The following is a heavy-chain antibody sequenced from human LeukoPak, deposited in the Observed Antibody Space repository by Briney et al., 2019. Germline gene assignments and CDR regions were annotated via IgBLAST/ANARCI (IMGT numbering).Heavy chain of an antibody. J-gene: IGHJ5*02. CDR1: GFTFNNYV. Sequence: GRSLRLSCAASGFTFNNYVMHWVRQAPGKGLEWVAVISFDGSKKYSVDSVKGRFTISRDNPKNSLYLQMNSLRAEDTAVYYCARDVNYYGSGSYYGWFDPWGQGTLVTVSS. D-gene: IGHD3-10*01. CDR2: ISFDGSKK. CDR3: ARDVNYYGSGSYYGWFDP. V-gene: IGHV3-30*03.